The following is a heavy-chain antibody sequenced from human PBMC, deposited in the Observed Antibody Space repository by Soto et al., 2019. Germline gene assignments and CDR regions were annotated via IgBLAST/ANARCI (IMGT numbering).Heavy chain of an antibody. CDR2: INQSGST. D-gene: IGHD4-17*01. Sequence: QVQLQQWGAGLTKPSETLSLTCAAYGGSLSGHFWTWIRQPPGKGLEWIGEINQSGSTNYNPSLKSPVPMSIDTSKNPFSLKMISVTTADTAVYYCVRGSHVDGDYLFDFWGQGTLVTVSS. J-gene: IGHJ4*02. V-gene: IGHV4-34*01. CDR3: VRGSHVDGDYLFDF. CDR1: GGSLSGHF.